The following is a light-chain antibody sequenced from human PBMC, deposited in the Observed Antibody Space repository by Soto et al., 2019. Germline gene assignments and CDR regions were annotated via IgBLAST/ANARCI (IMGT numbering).Light chain of an antibody. CDR1: SRDDGCYNY. Sequence: QSVLTQPASVSGSPGQSITISCTGTSRDDGCYNYVSWYQQHSGKAPKLMIYDVSNRPSGVSNRFSGSKSGNTASLTISGFQAEDEADYYCGSYASSSTLYVFGTGTKVTVL. CDR3: GSYASSSTLYV. CDR2: DVS. V-gene: IGLV2-14*01. J-gene: IGLJ1*01.